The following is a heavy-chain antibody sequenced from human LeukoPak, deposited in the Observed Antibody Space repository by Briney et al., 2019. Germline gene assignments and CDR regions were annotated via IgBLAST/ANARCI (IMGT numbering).Heavy chain of an antibody. D-gene: IGHD3-22*01. V-gene: IGHV3-30*02. CDR3: AKHSHDGSAPYYEVQFDS. CDR1: GFTFSSYG. J-gene: IGHJ4*02. Sequence: GGSLRLSCAASGFTFSSYGIHWVRQAPGKGLEWVAFIRYDGSNKYYADSVKGRFTISRDNSKNTLYAQMNSLRAEDTAVYYCAKHSHDGSAPYYEVQFDSWGQGTLVTVSS. CDR2: IRYDGSNK.